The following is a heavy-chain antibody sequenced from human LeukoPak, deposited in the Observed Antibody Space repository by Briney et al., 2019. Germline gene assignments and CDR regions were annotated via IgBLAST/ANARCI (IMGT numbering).Heavy chain of an antibody. J-gene: IGHJ6*03. CDR1: GFTFSGSA. CDR2: IRTKANYHAT. V-gene: IGHV3-73*01. CDR3: SRHRPDHYYYYYLDV. Sequence: PGGSLRLSCAASGFTFSGSAIHWVRQASGKGLEWVGRIRTKANYHATAYAASLKGRFTISRDDSKNTAYLQMNSLKTEDTAVYYCSRHRPDHYYYYYLDVWGKGTTVTVSS.